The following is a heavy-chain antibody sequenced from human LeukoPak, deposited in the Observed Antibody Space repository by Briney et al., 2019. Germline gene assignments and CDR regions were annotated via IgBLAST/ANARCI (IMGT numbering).Heavy chain of an antibody. V-gene: IGHV1-18*01. Sequence: ASVKVSCKASGYTFTSYGISWVRQAPGQGLEWMGWISAYNGNTNYAQKLQGRVTMTTDTSTSTAYMELRSLRSDDTAVYYCARDPSTTVTKYYFDYWGQGTLVTVSS. CDR3: ARDPSTTVTKYYFDY. CDR2: ISAYNGNT. CDR1: GYTFTSYG. D-gene: IGHD4-17*01. J-gene: IGHJ4*02.